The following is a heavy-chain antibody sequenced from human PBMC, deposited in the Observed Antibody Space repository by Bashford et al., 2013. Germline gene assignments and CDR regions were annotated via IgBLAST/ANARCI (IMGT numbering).Heavy chain of an antibody. J-gene: IGHJ4*02. D-gene: IGHD3-22*01. CDR3: AREYYDRTGYYWSLGY. CDR2: IRYSGDT. V-gene: IGHV4-34*01. Sequence: SETLSLTCAVHGGSLSGYYWSWIRQPPGKGLEWIGEIRYSGDTNYNPSLKSRVTISLDTSKNQFSLRLNSVSAADTAVYYCAREYYDRTGYYWSLGYWGQGTLVTVSS. CDR1: GGSLSGYY.